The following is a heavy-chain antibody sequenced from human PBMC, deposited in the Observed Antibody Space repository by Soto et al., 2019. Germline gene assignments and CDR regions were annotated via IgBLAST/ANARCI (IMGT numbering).Heavy chain of an antibody. CDR1: GFTFTNYA. CDR3: ARVVGAPSGWLDP. J-gene: IGHJ5*02. Sequence: EVQLSESGGDLRQPGGSLRLSCAASGFTFTNYAMTWVRQTPGKGLEWVSGISASGGLKYYADSVQGRFTVSRDNSKNILYLQRDNLRDEDTALYYCARVVGAPSGWLDPWGQGTQVTVSS. CDR2: ISASGGLK. V-gene: IGHV3-23*01. D-gene: IGHD1-26*01.